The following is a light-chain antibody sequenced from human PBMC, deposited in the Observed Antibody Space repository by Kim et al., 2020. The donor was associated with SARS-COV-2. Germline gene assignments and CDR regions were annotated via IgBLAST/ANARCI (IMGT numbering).Light chain of an antibody. CDR3: QSYDSSNHEV. CDR1: SGSIASNY. CDR2: EDN. J-gene: IGLJ3*02. V-gene: IGLV6-57*02. Sequence: KTVTTSCTSSSGSIASNYVQWYQQRPGSAPTTVIYEDNQRPSGVPDRFSGSIDSSSNSASLTISGLKTEDEADYYCQSYDSSNHEVFGGGTQLTVL.